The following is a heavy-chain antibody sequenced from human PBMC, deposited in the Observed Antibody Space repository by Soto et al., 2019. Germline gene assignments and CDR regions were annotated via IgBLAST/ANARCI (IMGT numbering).Heavy chain of an antibody. D-gene: IGHD3-3*01. J-gene: IGHJ6*02. CDR3: AVTICGDYEYYGMDV. V-gene: IGHV4-61*01. Sequence: SETLSLTCTVSGGSVSSGSYYWSWIRQPPGKGLEWIGYIYYSGSTNYNPSLQSRVTISVDTSKNQFSLKLSSVTAADTAVYYCAVTICGDYEYYGMDVWGQGTTVTVSS. CDR2: IYYSGST. CDR1: GGSVSSGSYY.